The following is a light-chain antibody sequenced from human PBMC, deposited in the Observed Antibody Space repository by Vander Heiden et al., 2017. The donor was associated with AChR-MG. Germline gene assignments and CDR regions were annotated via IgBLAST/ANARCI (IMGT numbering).Light chain of an antibody. CDR3: QQDGSSPRT. CDR2: GAS. CDR1: QSVSSSY. V-gene: IGKV3-20*01. J-gene: IGKJ1*01. Sequence: EIVLTQSPGTLSLSPGERATLSCRASQSVSSSYSAWYQQKPGQAPRLLIYGASSRATGIPDRFSGSGSGTDFTLTISRLEPEYFAVYYCQQDGSSPRTFGQGTKVEIK.